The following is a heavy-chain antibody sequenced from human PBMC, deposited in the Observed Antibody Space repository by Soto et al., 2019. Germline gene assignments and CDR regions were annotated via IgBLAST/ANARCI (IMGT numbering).Heavy chain of an antibody. D-gene: IGHD1-26*01. V-gene: IGHV3-33*01. Sequence: GGSLRLSCVASGFTFSSYGMHWVRQAPGKGLEWVAVIWYGASNKYYADSVKGRFTISRDNTKNTMYLQMNSLRAEDTAVYYCARDPIGPGIFDYWGQGTLVTVSS. CDR3: ARDPIGPGIFDY. CDR1: GFTFSSYG. J-gene: IGHJ4*02. CDR2: IWYGASNK.